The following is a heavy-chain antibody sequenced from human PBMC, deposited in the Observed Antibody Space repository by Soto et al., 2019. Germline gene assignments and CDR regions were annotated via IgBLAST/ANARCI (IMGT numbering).Heavy chain of an antibody. CDR3: AKSFYDKSGYYGLLDY. D-gene: IGHD3-22*01. Sequence: GGSLRLSCAASGFTFSSDWMHWVRQAPGKGLEWVSVISYDGTNKYYADFVRGRFTISRDNSKNTLYLQMISLRPEDTAVYYCAKSFYDKSGYYGLLDYWGQGTLVTVSS. J-gene: IGHJ4*02. V-gene: IGHV3-30*18. CDR2: ISYDGTNK. CDR1: GFTFSSDW.